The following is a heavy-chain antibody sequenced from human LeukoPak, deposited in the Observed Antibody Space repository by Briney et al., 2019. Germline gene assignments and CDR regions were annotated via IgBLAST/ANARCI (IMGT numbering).Heavy chain of an antibody. J-gene: IGHJ3*02. Sequence: SETLSLTCTVSGGSISSHYWSWIRQPPGKGLEWIGYFYYSGSTNYNPSLKSRVTISVDTSKNQFSLKLSSVTAADTAVYYCARVRDGYNSAFDIWGQGTMVTVSS. CDR3: ARVRDGYNSAFDI. D-gene: IGHD5-24*01. V-gene: IGHV4-59*11. CDR2: FYYSGST. CDR1: GGSISSHY.